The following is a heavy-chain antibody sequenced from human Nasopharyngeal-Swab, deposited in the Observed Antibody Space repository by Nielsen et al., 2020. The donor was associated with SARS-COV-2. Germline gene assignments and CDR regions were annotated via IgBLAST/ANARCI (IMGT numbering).Heavy chain of an antibody. CDR1: GYTFTAYY. J-gene: IGHJ5*01. Sequence: ASVKVSCKASGYTFTAYYIHWVRQAPGQGLEWMGRINPHSGGTNYAQKFQGRVAMTRDTSVSTAYMELSGLRSDDTAVYYCAKDHPGAIYWFDSWVQGSLVTVSS. V-gene: IGHV1-2*06. CDR3: AKDHPGAIYWFDS. D-gene: IGHD2-2*01. CDR2: INPHSGGT.